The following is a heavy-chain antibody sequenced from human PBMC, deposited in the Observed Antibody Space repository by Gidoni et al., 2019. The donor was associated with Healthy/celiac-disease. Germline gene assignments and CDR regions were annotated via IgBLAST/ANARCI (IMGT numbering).Heavy chain of an antibody. CDR3: ANNIDCSGGSCYSGG. J-gene: IGHJ4*02. D-gene: IGHD2-15*01. CDR1: GVSFSGYY. V-gene: IGHV4-34*01. CDR2: INHSGST. Sequence: QVQLQQWGAGLLKPSETLSLTCAVYGVSFSGYYWSWIRQPPGKGLEWIGEINHSGSTNYNPSLKSQVTISVDTSKNQFSLKLSSVTAADTAVYYCANNIDCSGGSCYSGGWGQGTLVTVSS.